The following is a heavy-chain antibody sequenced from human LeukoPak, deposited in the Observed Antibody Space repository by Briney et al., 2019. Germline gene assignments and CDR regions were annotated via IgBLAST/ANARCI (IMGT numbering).Heavy chain of an antibody. V-gene: IGHV1-58*02. Sequence: ASVKVSCKASGFTFTSSAMQWVRQARGQRLEWIGWIVVGSGNTNYAQKFQERVTITRDMSTSTAYMELRSLRSDDTAVYYCARDLGSYSSSSYVGDYYYYMDVWGKGTTVTVSS. CDR3: ARDLGSYSSSSYVGDYYYYMDV. CDR2: IVVGSGNT. CDR1: GFTFTSSA. D-gene: IGHD6-6*01. J-gene: IGHJ6*03.